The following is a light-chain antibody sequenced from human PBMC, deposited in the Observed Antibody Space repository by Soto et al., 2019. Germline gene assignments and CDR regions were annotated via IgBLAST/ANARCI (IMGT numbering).Light chain of an antibody. CDR2: GAS. V-gene: IGKV3-20*01. CDR1: QSVHNNY. J-gene: IGKJ2*01. Sequence: EIVLTQSPGTLSLSPGERVTLSCRASQSVHNNYLAWYQQKPGQAPRLLIYGASTRATGIPDRFSGSGSGTDFTLTISRLEPEDVGVFYCHLYNRSPYNFGQGTKLEIK. CDR3: HLYNRSPYN.